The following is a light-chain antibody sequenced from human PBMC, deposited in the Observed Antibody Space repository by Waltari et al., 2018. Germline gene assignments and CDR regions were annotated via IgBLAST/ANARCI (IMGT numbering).Light chain of an antibody. CDR3: QQYYSSPPT. CDR1: QSILYSSNNKNY. CDR2: WAS. V-gene: IGKV4-1*01. J-gene: IGKJ2*01. Sequence: DIVMTQSPDYLAVSLGERATINCKSSQSILYSSNNKNYLAWYQQKPGQAPKLLSYWASTRESGVPDRFSGSGSGTDFTLTISSLQAEDVAVYHCQQYYSSPPTFGQGTKLEIK.